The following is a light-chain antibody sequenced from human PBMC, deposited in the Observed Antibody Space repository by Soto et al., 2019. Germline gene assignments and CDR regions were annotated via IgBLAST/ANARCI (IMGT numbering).Light chain of an antibody. CDR2: DAS. CDR1: QDISNF. J-gene: IGKJ4*01. CDR3: QQYGNLSPLT. Sequence: DIQMTQSPSSLSASVGDRVTITCQASQDISNFLNWYQQKPGKAPKLLIYDASNLETGVPSRFSGSGSGTDFIFTISSLQPEDIATYYCQQYGNLSPLTFGGGTKVEIK. V-gene: IGKV1-33*01.